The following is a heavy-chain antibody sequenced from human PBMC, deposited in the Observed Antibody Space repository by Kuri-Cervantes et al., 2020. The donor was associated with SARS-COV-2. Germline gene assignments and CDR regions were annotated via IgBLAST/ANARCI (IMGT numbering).Heavy chain of an antibody. Sequence: GSLRLSCAVFGGSFSGYYWSWIRKSPGKGLEWTGKINHSGSTNYNPSLSSRVTISVDMAKNQFSLRLSSVTAADTAMYYCAGGREGVVPATILGLGDVLYFSIDVWGKGTLVTVSS. V-gene: IGHV4-34*01. CDR3: AGGREGVVPATILGLGDVLYFSIDV. CDR2: INHSGST. J-gene: IGHJ6*03. D-gene: IGHD2-2*01. CDR1: GGSFSGYY.